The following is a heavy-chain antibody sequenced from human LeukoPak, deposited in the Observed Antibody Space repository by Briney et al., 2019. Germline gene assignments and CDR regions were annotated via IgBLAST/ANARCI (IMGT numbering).Heavy chain of an antibody. CDR1: GFTFSSYG. D-gene: IGHD1-7*01. CDR3: AKDPLTGTTYYYYGMDV. CDR2: ISYDGSNK. V-gene: IGHV3-30*18. J-gene: IGHJ6*02. Sequence: GGSLRLSCAASGFTFSSYGMHWVRQAPGKGLEWGAVISYDGSNKYYADSVKGRFTISRDNSKNTLYLQMNSLRAEDTAVYYCAKDPLTGTTYYYYGMDVWGQGTTVTVSS.